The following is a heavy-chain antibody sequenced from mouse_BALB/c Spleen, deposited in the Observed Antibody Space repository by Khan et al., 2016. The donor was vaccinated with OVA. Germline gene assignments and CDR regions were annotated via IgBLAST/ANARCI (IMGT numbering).Heavy chain of an antibody. CDR2: INPSNGRT. CDR1: GYTLTSYW. CDR3: ARLLNNFDY. Sequence: QVQLQQPGAELVNPGASVNLSCKASGYTLTSYWMHWVKQRPGQGLEWIGEINPSNGRTNYNEKFKSKATLTVDKSSSTAYMQLSSPTSEDSAVYYYARLLNNFDYWGQGTTLTVSS. D-gene: IGHD1-3*01. J-gene: IGHJ2*01. V-gene: IGHV1S81*02.